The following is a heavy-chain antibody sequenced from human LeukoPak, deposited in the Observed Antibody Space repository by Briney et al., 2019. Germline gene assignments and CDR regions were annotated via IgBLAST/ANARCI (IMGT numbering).Heavy chain of an antibody. CDR3: ARAVAGYFDY. J-gene: IGHJ4*02. D-gene: IGHD6-19*01. V-gene: IGHV3-74*01. CDR1: GFTFSTYW. Sequence: GGSLRLSCAASGFTFSTYWMHWVRQAPGKGLVWVSRISSDGSTTSYADSVKGRFTISRDNAKNTLYLQMNSLRAEDTAVYYCARAVAGYFDYWGQGTLVTVSS. CDR2: ISSDGSTT.